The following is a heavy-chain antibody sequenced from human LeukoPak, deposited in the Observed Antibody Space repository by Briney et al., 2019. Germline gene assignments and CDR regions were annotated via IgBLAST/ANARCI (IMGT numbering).Heavy chain of an antibody. Sequence: SETLSLTCTVSGDSFSYFYWSWIRQPPGKGLEWIGSVYYSGSTYYNPSLKSRVTVSVDTSKNQFSLKLRSVTAADTAVYYCARDHSLGFDYWGQGTLVTVSS. CDR2: VYYSGST. CDR1: GDSFSYFY. CDR3: ARDHSLGFDY. D-gene: IGHD2-21*01. V-gene: IGHV4-59*12. J-gene: IGHJ4*02.